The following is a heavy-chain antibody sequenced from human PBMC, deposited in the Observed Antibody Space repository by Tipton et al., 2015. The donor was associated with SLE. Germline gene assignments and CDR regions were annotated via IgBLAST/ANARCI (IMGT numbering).Heavy chain of an antibody. V-gene: IGHV4-34*09. CDR1: GGSFSGYY. D-gene: IGHD3-22*01. J-gene: IGHJ4*02. CDR3: AREDSSGANDFDY. CDR2: INHSGST. Sequence: TLSLTCAVYGGSFSGYYWSWIRQPPGKGLEWIGEINHSGSTNYNPSLKSRVTISVDTSKNQFSLKLSSVTAADTAVYYCAREDSSGANDFDYWGQGTLVTVSS.